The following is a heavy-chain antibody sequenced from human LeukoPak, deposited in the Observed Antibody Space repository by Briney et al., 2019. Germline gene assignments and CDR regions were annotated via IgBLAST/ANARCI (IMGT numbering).Heavy chain of an antibody. D-gene: IGHD3-10*01. J-gene: IGHJ4*02. Sequence: ASVKVSCTASGYTFTSYAMNWVRQAPGQGLEWMGWINTNTGNPTYAQGFTGRFVFSLDTSVSTAYLQISSLKAEDTAVYYCARESEVRGAWGVGLDYWGQGTLVTVSS. CDR3: ARESEVRGAWGVGLDY. CDR1: GYTFTSYA. CDR2: INTNTGNP. V-gene: IGHV7-4-1*02.